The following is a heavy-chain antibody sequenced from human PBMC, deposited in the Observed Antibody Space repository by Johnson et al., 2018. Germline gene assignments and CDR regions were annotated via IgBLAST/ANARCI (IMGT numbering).Heavy chain of an antibody. CDR1: GFTFSSYS. J-gene: IGHJ3*01. D-gene: IGHD3-16*01. Sequence: VQLVQSGGGLVKPGGSLRLSCAASGFTFSSYSMNWVRQAPGKGLEWVSSISSSSTYIYYADSVKGRFTVSRDNAKNSLFLQMNSLRAEDTAVYYCARDKGGDAFDVWGQGTMVTVSS. CDR2: ISSSSTYI. V-gene: IGHV3-21*01. CDR3: ARDKGGDAFDV.